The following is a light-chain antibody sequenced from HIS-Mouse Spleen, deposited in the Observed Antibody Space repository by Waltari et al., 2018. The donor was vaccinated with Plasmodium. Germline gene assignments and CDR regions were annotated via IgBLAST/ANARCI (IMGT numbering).Light chain of an antibody. V-gene: IGLV2-14*01. J-gene: IGLJ2*01. Sequence: QSALTQPASVSGSPGQSIPISCTGTRSAVGGYNYVSWYQQHPGKAPKLMIYEVSNRPSGVSNRFSGSKSGNTASLTISGLQAEDEADYYCSSYTSSSTYVVFGGGTKLTVL. CDR1: RSAVGGYNY. CDR3: SSYTSSSTYVV. CDR2: EVS.